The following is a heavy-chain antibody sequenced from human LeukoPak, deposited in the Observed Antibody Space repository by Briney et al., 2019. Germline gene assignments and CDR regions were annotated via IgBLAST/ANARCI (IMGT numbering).Heavy chain of an antibody. Sequence: GESLKISCQASGYTFTSYWIGWLRQMPGKGLECMGIIYPDDSDTTYSPSFQGQVTISADKSFSTAYLQWSSLKASDTAIYYCARLGGDTYYFGSASYPNWYFDLWGRGTLVTVSS. V-gene: IGHV5-51*01. CDR2: IYPDDSDT. D-gene: IGHD3-10*01. CDR3: ARLGGDTYYFGSASYPNWYFDL. CDR1: GYTFTSYW. J-gene: IGHJ2*01.